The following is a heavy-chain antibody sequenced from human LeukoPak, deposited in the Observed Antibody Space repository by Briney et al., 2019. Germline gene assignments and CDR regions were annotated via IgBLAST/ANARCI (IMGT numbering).Heavy chain of an antibody. CDR1: GGSISSYY. V-gene: IGHV4-59*08. D-gene: IGHD3-9*01. CDR3: ARTGGRGSALTGYHDY. J-gene: IGHJ4*02. CDR2: IHYRGST. Sequence: SETLSLTCTVSGGSISSYYWSWIRQSPGEGQEWIGYIHYRGSTNYNPTLKSRVTISVDTSKNQFSLKLSSLTAADTAVYYCARTGGRGSALTGYHDYWGQGALVTVSS.